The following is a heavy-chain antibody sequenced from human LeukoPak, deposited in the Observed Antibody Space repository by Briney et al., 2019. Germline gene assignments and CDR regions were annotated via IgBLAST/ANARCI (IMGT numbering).Heavy chain of an antibody. V-gene: IGHV3-7*01. CDR3: ARTATYYDFWSGYYYYFDY. CDR2: IKQDGSEK. J-gene: IGHJ4*02. CDR1: GFTFSSYS. D-gene: IGHD3-3*01. Sequence: GGSLRLSCAASGFTFSSYSMNWVRQAPGKGLEWVANIKQDGSEKYYVDSVKGRFTISRDNAKNSLYLQMNSLRAEDTAVYYCARTATYYDFWSGYYYYFDYWGQGTLVTVSS.